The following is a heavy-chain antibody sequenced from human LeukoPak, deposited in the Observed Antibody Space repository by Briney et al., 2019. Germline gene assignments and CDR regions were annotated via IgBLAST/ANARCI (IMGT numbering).Heavy chain of an antibody. CDR3: ARGGWFGDYYYYGMDV. D-gene: IGHD3-10*01. J-gene: IGHJ6*02. CDR1: GYTFTSYD. CDR2: MNPNSGNT. V-gene: IGHV1-8*01. Sequence: ASAKVSCKASGYTFTSYDINWVRQATGQGLEWMGWMNPNSGNTGYAQKFQGRVTMTRNTSISTAYMELSSLRSEDTAVYYCARGGWFGDYYYYGMDVWGQGTTVTVSS.